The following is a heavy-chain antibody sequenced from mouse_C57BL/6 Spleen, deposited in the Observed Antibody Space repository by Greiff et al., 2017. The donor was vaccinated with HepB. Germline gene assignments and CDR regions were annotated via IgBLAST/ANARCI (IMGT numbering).Heavy chain of an antibody. D-gene: IGHD2-5*01. CDR2: ISSGSSTI. Sequence: EVMLVESGGGLVKPGGSLKLSCAASGFTFSDYGMHWVRQAPEKGLEWVAYISSGSSTIYYADTVKGRFTISRDNAKNTLFLQMTSLRSEDTAMYYCARQRAYYSNYSAMDYWGQGTSVTVSS. CDR1: GFTFSDYG. V-gene: IGHV5-17*01. J-gene: IGHJ4*01. CDR3: ARQRAYYSNYSAMDY.